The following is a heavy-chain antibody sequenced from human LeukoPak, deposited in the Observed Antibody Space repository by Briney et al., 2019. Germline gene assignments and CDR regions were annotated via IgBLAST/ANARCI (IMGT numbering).Heavy chain of an antibody. Sequence: SETLSLTCTVSGASISHDYHFWSWIRQPPEKGLEFIGYIFHSGSTYYNASLRSRVTISIDTSKSQFSLSLSSVTAADTAVYYRARLEGPGGGADHWGQGALVTVSS. CDR2: IFHSGST. J-gene: IGHJ4*02. CDR1: GASISHDYHF. D-gene: IGHD1-26*01. V-gene: IGHV4-30-4*01. CDR3: ARLEGPGGGADH.